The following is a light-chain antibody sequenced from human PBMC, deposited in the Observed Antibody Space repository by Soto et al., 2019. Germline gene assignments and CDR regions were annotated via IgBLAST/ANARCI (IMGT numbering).Light chain of an antibody. Sequence: DIQMTQSPSSLSASVGDRVTITCRASQGIIDYLAWYQQRPGKPPRLLIYAASTLQSGVPSRFSGSGAGTEFTLTISSLQPEDVATYYCQKYNSAPRTFGQGTKVEIK. CDR2: AAS. J-gene: IGKJ1*01. CDR1: QGIIDY. CDR3: QKYNSAPRT. V-gene: IGKV1-27*01.